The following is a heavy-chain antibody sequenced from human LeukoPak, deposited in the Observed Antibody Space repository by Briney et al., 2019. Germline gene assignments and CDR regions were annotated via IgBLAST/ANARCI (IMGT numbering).Heavy chain of an antibody. CDR1: GYTFTGYY. V-gene: IGHV1-2*02. J-gene: IGHJ5*02. CDR3: ARPEKPLAVGRWFDP. CDR2: IDPSTGGT. Sequence: GSVKVSCKASGYTFTGYYMHWVRQAPGQGLEWMGWIDPSTGGTNYAQKFQGRVTLTRDSSINTGYMELHSLSSDDTALYFCARPEKPLAVGRWFDPWGQGTLVTVSS. D-gene: IGHD1-14*01.